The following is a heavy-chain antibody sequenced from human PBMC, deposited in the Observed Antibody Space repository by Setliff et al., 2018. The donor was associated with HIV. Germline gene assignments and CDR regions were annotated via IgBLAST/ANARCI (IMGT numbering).Heavy chain of an antibody. CDR2: IYHSGST. V-gene: IGHV4-38-2*02. Sequence: PSETLSLTCAVSGYSISSGYYWGWIRQPPGKGLEWIGSIYHSGSTYYNPSLKSRVTISLDTSKNQFSLKLSSVTAADTAVYYCARDIQAAGTGWFDPWGQGTLVTVPS. D-gene: IGHD6-13*01. CDR3: ARDIQAAGTGWFDP. J-gene: IGHJ5*02. CDR1: GYSISSGYY.